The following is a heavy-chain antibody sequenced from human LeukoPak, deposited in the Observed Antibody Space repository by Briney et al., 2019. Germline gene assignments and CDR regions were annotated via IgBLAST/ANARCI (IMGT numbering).Heavy chain of an antibody. CDR3: AELGITMIGGV. V-gene: IGHV3-74*01. CDR2: ISSDGSRV. J-gene: IGHJ6*04. Sequence: PGGSLRLSCVASGFIFSDYWMHWVRQAPGKGLVWVSRISSDGSRVTYADSVKGRFTISRDNAKNSLYLQMNSLRAEDTAVYYCAELGITMIGGVWGKGTTVTISS. CDR1: GFIFSDYW. D-gene: IGHD3-10*02.